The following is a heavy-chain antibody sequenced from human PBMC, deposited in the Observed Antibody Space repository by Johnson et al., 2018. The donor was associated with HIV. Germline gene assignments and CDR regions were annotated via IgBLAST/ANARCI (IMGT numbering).Heavy chain of an antibody. CDR2: IKSKTDGGTT. J-gene: IGHJ3*02. CDR1: GFTFSNAW. D-gene: IGHD3-10*01. V-gene: IGHV3-15*01. CDR3: AGKEAIDEAFDI. Sequence: VQLVESGGGLVKPGGSLRLSCAASGFTFSNAWMSWVRQAPGKGLEWVGRIKSKTDGGTTDYAAPVKGRFTISRDDSKNTLYLQMNSLRAEDTDVYYCAGKEAIDEAFDIWGQGTLVTVSS.